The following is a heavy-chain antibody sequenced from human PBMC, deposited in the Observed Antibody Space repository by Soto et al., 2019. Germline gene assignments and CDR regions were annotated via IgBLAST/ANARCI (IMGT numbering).Heavy chain of an antibody. CDR1: GASLSGYY. D-gene: IGHD3-9*01. Sequence: SETLSLTCTVSGASLSGYYWAWIRQPPGKGLEWIGNIFYSGSTDYNPSLKSRVTMSLDTSRSHSSLKIRSVTTADTAVYYCARVDWGSFDYWGQGTLVTVSS. CDR2: IFYSGST. J-gene: IGHJ4*02. CDR3: ARVDWGSFDY. V-gene: IGHV4-59*01.